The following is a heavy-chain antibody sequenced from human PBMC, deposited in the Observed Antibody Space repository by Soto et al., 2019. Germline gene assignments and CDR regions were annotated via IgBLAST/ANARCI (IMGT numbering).Heavy chain of an antibody. V-gene: IGHV3-23*01. CDR1: AFTFINYA. Sequence: PGWSLRLSCACSAFTFINYAMAWVRQAPGKGLEWVSSIAGSGGDISYADSVKGRFTISRDNSKSTLFLQMDSLRAEDTAIYYCAKKYYGTYPFDYWGQGTLVTVSS. CDR3: AKKYYGTYPFDY. CDR2: IAGSGGDI. D-gene: IGHD1-26*01. J-gene: IGHJ4*02.